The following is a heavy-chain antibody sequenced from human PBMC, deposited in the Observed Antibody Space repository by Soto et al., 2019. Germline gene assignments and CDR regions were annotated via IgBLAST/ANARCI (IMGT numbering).Heavy chain of an antibody. V-gene: IGHV3-33*01. CDR1: GFTFNNYG. D-gene: IGHD1-26*01. J-gene: IGHJ4*02. CDR2: IWHDGSNK. CDR3: TRAAIRGELLAY. Sequence: QVQLVESGGGVVQPGRSLRLSCAASGFTFNNYGMHWVRQAPGKGLEWVALIWHDGSNKGYADSVKGRFTISRDNSKNTLNLQMNSLRVEDTAVYYCTRAAIRGELLAYGGQGTQVTVSS.